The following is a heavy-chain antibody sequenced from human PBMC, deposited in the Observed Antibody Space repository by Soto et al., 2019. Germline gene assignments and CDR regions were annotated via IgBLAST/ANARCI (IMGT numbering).Heavy chain of an antibody. CDR1: GFTFSSYG. Sequence: GGSLRLSCAASGFTFSSYGMHWVRQAPGKGLEWVAVISYDGSNKYYADSVKGRFTISRDNSKNTLYLQMNSLRAEDTAVYYCAKEKARRYDFWSGYYPEPENAFDIWGQGTMVTVSS. V-gene: IGHV3-30*18. D-gene: IGHD3-3*01. CDR3: AKEKARRYDFWSGYYPEPENAFDI. J-gene: IGHJ3*02. CDR2: ISYDGSNK.